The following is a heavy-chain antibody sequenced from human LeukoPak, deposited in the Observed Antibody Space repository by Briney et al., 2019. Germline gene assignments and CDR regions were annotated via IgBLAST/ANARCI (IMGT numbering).Heavy chain of an antibody. CDR3: AVRVARGPFDY. D-gene: IGHD2-15*01. CDR1: GYTLNESS. V-gene: IGHV1-24*01. CDR2: SDLEDGET. J-gene: IGHJ4*02. Sequence: ASVKVSCKVSGYTLNESSMHGVRQAPGKGREWVGGSDLEDGETHLPQKFQDWGPMTENTSTETAYMELRSLRSQGTAVYFWAVRVARGPFDYWGQGTLVTVSS.